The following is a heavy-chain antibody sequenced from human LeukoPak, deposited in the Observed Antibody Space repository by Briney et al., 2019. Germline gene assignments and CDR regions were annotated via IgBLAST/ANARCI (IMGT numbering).Heavy chain of an antibody. CDR3: ARDSRTYYDILTGYYPPNYYFDY. CDR2: ISAYNGNT. CDR1: GYTFTSYG. Sequence: ASVKVSCKASGYTFTSYGISWVRQAPGRGLEWMGWISAYNGNTNYAQKLQGRVTMTTDTSTSTAYMELRSLRSDDTAVYYCARDSRTYYDILTGYYPPNYYFDYWGQGTLATVSS. V-gene: IGHV1-18*01. J-gene: IGHJ4*02. D-gene: IGHD3-9*01.